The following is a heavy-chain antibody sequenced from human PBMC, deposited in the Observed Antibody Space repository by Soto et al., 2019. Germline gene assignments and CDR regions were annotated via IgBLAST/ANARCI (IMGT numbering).Heavy chain of an antibody. V-gene: IGHV3-23*01. J-gene: IGHJ5*01. D-gene: IGHD6-19*01. CDR3: AKGAPYSSGWLNWFDS. Sequence: EVQLLESGGGLVQPGGSLRLSCAASGFTFSTYAMSWVRQAPGKGLEWVSAISGSGGTTYYADSVKGRFTISRDNSKNTLYLQMNSLRAEDTAVYYCAKGAPYSSGWLNWFDSWGQGTLVTVSS. CDR1: GFTFSTYA. CDR2: ISGSGGTT.